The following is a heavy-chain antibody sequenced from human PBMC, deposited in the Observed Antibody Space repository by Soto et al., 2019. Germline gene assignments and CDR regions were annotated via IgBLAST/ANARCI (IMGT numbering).Heavy chain of an antibody. CDR1: GGSISTSNC. V-gene: IGHV4-4*02. CDR2: VYHSGST. CDR3: AMTSTSGTRFDY. Sequence: QVQLQESGPGLVKPSGTLSLTCAVSGGSISTSNCWSWVRQPPGKGLEWIGEVYHSGSTNYNPSFKSRVAMSVDTSKNQFSLKLNSVTAADTALYYCAMTSTSGTRFDYWGQGSLVTVSS. D-gene: IGHD1-1*01. J-gene: IGHJ4*02.